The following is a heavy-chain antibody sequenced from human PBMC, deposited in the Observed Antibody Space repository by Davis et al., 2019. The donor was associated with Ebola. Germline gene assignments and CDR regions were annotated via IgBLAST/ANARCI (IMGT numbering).Heavy chain of an antibody. D-gene: IGHD3-3*01. Sequence: GESLKISCAASGFTFSSYSMNWVRQAPGKGLEWVSSSSSSSSYIYYADSVKGRFTISRDNAKNSLYLQMNSLRAEDTAVYYCAKSGLSFGVVKYHYGMDVWGKGTTVTVSS. CDR2: SSSSSSYI. V-gene: IGHV3-21*01. CDR1: GFTFSSYS. J-gene: IGHJ6*04. CDR3: AKSGLSFGVVKYHYGMDV.